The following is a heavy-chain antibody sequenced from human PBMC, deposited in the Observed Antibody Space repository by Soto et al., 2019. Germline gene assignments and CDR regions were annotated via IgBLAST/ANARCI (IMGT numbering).Heavy chain of an antibody. D-gene: IGHD2-15*01. J-gene: IGHJ6*02. CDR2: ISAYNGNT. CDR3: ARFTGGSYNTYYFYYGMDV. CDR1: GYTFTRYG. Sequence: ASVKVSCKASGYTFTRYGISWVRQAPGQGLDGMGWISAYNGNTKYAQDLQGRVTMTTDTSTRTAYMELRSLRSDDTAVYYCARFTGGSYNTYYFYYGMDVWGQGTPVTVYS. V-gene: IGHV1-18*04.